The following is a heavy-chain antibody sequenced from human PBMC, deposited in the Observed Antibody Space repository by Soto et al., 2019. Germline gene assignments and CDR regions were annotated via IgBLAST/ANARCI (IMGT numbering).Heavy chain of an antibody. D-gene: IGHD2-15*01. Sequence: QVQLVESGGGVVQPGRSLRLSCAASGFTFSSYAMHWVRQAPGKGLEWVAVISYDGSNKYYADSVKGRFTISRDNSKNKLDLRXNSLRAEDTAVYYCARDGVYCSGGSCSDYYYGMDVWGQGTTVTVSS. V-gene: IGHV3-30-3*01. CDR3: ARDGVYCSGGSCSDYYYGMDV. CDR2: ISYDGSNK. CDR1: GFTFSSYA. J-gene: IGHJ6*02.